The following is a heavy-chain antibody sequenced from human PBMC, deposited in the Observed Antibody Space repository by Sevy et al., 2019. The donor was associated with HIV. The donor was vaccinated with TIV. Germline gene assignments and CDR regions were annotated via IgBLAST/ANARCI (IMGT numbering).Heavy chain of an antibody. Sequence: GGSLRLSCAASGFTFSSYAMSWVRQAPGKGLEWVSAISGSGGSTYYADSVKGRFTISRDNSKNTLYLQMNSLRAEDTVVYYCAKARCSGGSCYGPSFGYWGQGTLVTVSS. CDR2: ISGSGGST. V-gene: IGHV3-23*01. D-gene: IGHD2-15*01. CDR3: AKARCSGGSCYGPSFGY. CDR1: GFTFSSYA. J-gene: IGHJ4*02.